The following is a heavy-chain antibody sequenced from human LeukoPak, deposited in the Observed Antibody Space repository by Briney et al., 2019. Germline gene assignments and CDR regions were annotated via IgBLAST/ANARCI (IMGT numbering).Heavy chain of an antibody. D-gene: IGHD1-26*01. CDR1: AGSLSGYW. V-gene: IGHV4-34*01. CDR2: INYSGST. J-gene: IGHJ4*02. CDR3: ARGVGKKWEF. Sequence: SETLSLTCGVYAGSLSGYWWSWIRQPPGKGLEWIGEINYSGSTNYNPSLKSRVTISVDTSNNQFSLRVSSVTAADTAVYYCARGVGKKWEFGGQGTLVTVSS.